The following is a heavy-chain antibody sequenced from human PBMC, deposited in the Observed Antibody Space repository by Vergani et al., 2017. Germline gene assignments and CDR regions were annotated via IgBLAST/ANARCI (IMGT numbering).Heavy chain of an antibody. CDR1: GYTFSNYY. CDR2: INPSGGHT. D-gene: IGHD3-9*01. Sequence: QVQVVQSGAEVKKSGASVQVSCKTSGYTFSNYYMPWVRQAPGQGLEWMGIINPSGGHTNYAQKFQGRVTMTRDTSPSTVYMELSSLRTEDTAVYYCARGNYGILTGYEYWGQGTLVTVSA. J-gene: IGHJ4*02. CDR3: ARGNYGILTGYEY. V-gene: IGHV1-46*03.